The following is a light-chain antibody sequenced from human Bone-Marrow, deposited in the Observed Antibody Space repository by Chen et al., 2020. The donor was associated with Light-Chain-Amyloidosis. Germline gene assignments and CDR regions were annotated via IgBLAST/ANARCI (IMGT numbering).Light chain of an antibody. CDR1: QSLGSAY. CDR3: QHHGGSAWT. CDR2: GAS. Sequence: EVVLTQSPGTLSLSPGERAALSCRASQSLGSAYVAWYQQKPGQAPRLLISGASRRATGIPDRFSDSGSGTDFTLPITSLEPEDFAVYYCQHHGGSAWTFGQGTKVEIK. J-gene: IGKJ1*01. V-gene: IGKV3-20*01.